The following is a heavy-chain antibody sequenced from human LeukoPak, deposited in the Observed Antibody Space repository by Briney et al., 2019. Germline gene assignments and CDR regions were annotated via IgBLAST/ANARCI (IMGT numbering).Heavy chain of an antibody. D-gene: IGHD1-14*01. J-gene: IGHJ4*02. V-gene: IGHV3-7*03. CDR1: GFSFSSYW. CDR2: IRGDGNEK. CDR3: MTELLGY. Sequence: GGSLRLSCAASGFSFSSYWMTWVRQAPGRGLEFVANIRGDGNEKYYMDSMKGRLTISRDNAKNSLFLQMSGLRAEDTAVYYCMTELLGYRGQGTLVTVSS.